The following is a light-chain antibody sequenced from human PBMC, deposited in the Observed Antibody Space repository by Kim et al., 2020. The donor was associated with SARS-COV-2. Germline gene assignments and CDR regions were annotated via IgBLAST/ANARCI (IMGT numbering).Light chain of an antibody. CDR2: AAS. CDR3: QQSYASPGT. V-gene: IGKV1-39*01. Sequence: DIQMTQSPSSLSASVGDRVTITCRASQSISTYLNWYQQKPGKGPKLLIYAASTLQSGVPPRFSGIGSGTDFTLIISSLQPGDFATYYCQQSYASPGTFGQGTKVDIK. CDR1: QSISTY. J-gene: IGKJ1*01.